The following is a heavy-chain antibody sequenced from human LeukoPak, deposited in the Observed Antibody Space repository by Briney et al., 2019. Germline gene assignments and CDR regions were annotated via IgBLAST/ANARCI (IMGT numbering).Heavy chain of an antibody. CDR3: ARGVGHRGQEHSYVYYFDY. J-gene: IGHJ4*02. D-gene: IGHD5-18*01. Sequence: ASVKVSCKASGYTFSDHGVTWVRQAPGQGLEWMGRISIYNGKTDYAQKVQGRVTMTIDTSTSTAYMELRSLRSDDTAIYYCARGVGHRGQEHSYVYYFDYWGQGPLVTVSS. CDR1: GYTFSDHG. V-gene: IGHV1-18*01. CDR2: ISIYNGKT.